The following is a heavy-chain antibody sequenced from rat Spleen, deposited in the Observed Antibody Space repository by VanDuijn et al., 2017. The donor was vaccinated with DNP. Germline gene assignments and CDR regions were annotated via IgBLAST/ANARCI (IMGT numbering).Heavy chain of an antibody. Sequence: EVLLVESGGGLVQPGRSLKLSCAASGFTFNDYYMAWVRQAPTKGLEWVASISNTGDNTYYSDSVKGRFTISRDSAKRTLYLQMDSLRSEDTATYYCTTANNYGFTYWGQGTLVTVSS. CDR2: ISNTGDNT. V-gene: IGHV5-20*01. CDR3: TTANNYGFTY. J-gene: IGHJ3*01. D-gene: IGHD1-10*01. CDR1: GFTFNDYY.